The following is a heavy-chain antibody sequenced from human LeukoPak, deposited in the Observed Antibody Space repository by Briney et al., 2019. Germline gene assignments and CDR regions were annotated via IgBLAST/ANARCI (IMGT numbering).Heavy chain of an antibody. V-gene: IGHV1-2*02. CDR3: ARDFKRAFDI. Sequence: ASEKVSCKASGFTFTKYGISWVRQAPGQGLEWMGWINPNSGGTNYAQKFQGRVTMTRDTSISTAYMELSRLRSDDTAVYYCARDFKRAFDIWGQGTMVTVSS. CDR2: INPNSGGT. CDR1: GFTFTKYG. J-gene: IGHJ3*02.